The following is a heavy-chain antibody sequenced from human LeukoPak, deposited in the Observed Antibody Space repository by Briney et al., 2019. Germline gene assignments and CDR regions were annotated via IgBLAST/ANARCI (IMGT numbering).Heavy chain of an antibody. J-gene: IGHJ6*02. CDR3: ARVGYSDGSPYGFDV. CDR2: IYYSGST. CDR1: GGSISSGDDH. Sequence: PSQTLSLTCSVSGGSISSGDDHWSWIREPPGKGLEWIGFIYYSGSTYYSPYLKSRVTISVDTSKDQFSLKVSSVTAADTAVYHCARVGYSDGSPYGFDVWGQGTTVTVSS. D-gene: IGHD2-15*01. V-gene: IGHV4-30-4*01.